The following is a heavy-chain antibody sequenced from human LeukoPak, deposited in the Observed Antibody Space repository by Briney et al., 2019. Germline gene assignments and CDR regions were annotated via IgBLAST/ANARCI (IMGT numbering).Heavy chain of an antibody. CDR3: ARSRDGYNYLDY. CDR2: ISGSGGST. V-gene: IGHV3-23*01. CDR1: GFTFSSYA. J-gene: IGHJ4*02. D-gene: IGHD5-24*01. Sequence: GGSLRLSCAASGFTFSSYAMSWVRQAPGKGLEWVSAISGSGGSTYYADSVKGRFTISRDNSKNTLYLQMNSLRAEDTAVYYCARSRDGYNYLDYWGRGTLVTVSS.